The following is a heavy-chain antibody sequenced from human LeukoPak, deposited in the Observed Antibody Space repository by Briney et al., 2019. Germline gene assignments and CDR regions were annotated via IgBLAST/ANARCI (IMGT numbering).Heavy chain of an antibody. J-gene: IGHJ4*02. CDR2: ISAYNGNT. Sequence: ASVKVSCKASGYTFTSYGISWVRQAPGQGLEWMGWISAYNGNTNYAQKLQGRVTMTTDTSTSTAYMELRSLRSDDTAVYYCARDLITFGGVIVKDCWGQGTLVTVSS. CDR3: ARDLITFGGVIVKDC. V-gene: IGHV1-18*01. D-gene: IGHD3-16*02. CDR1: GYTFTSYG.